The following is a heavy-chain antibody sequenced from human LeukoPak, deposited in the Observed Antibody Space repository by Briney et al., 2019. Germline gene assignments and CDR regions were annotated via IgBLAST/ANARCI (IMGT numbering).Heavy chain of an antibody. CDR1: GFPFTSHW. Sequence: GGSLRLSCAASGFPFTSHWLSWFRQSPGRGLEWVAHINSDGSEKNYADSVKGRFTISRDNSKNTLYLQMNSLRAEDTAVYYCATNVFWGQGTLVTVSS. CDR2: INSDGSEK. V-gene: IGHV3-7*01. CDR3: ATNVF. D-gene: IGHD2-8*01. J-gene: IGHJ4*02.